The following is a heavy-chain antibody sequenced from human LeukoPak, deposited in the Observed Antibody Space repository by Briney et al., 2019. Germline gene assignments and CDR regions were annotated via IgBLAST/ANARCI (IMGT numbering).Heavy chain of an antibody. CDR1: GDSVSSNSAA. Sequence: SQTLSLTCAISGDSVSSNSAAWNWIRQSPSRGLEWLGRTYYRSKWYNDYAVPVKSRITINPDTSKNQFSLQLNSVTPEDTAVYYCARESRYNWNPFNWFDPWGQGTLVTVSS. CDR3: ARESRYNWNPFNWFDP. CDR2: TYYRSKWYN. D-gene: IGHD1-20*01. V-gene: IGHV6-1*01. J-gene: IGHJ5*02.